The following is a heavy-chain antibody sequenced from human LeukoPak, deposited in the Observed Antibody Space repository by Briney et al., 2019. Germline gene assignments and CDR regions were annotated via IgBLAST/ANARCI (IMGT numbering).Heavy chain of an antibody. CDR2: NYYSGST. D-gene: IGHD2-21*02. CDR3: ARHGGDWVFDY. CDR1: GXSISTYY. J-gene: IGHJ4*02. V-gene: IGHV4-59*08. Sequence: SETLSLTCTVSGXSISTYYWSWIRQPPGKGLEWIGYNYYSGSTKSNPSLKSRVTISVDTSKNQFSLKLSSVTAADTAVYYCARHGGDWVFDYWGQGTLVTVSS.